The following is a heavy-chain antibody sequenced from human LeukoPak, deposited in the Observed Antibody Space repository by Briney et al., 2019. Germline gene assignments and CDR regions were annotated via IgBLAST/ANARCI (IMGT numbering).Heavy chain of an antibody. CDR2: MSGSDGKT. CDR1: GFTLSNSV. Sequence: GGSLRLSCAASGFTLSNSVMSWVRQAPGKGLEWVSSMSGSDGKTYYADSVKGRFSISRDNSENTLYLQMTSLRVEDMGVYHCARVPSRGGYYYDYWGQGTQVTVSS. D-gene: IGHD3-22*01. CDR3: ARVPSRGGYYYDY. V-gene: IGHV3-23*01. J-gene: IGHJ4*02.